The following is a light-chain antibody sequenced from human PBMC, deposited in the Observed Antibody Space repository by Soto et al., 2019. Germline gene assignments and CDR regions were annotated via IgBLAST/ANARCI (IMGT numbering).Light chain of an antibody. V-gene: IGLV1-47*01. CDR3: AARLRSLSRTWV. CDR1: NSNIEDNY. J-gene: IGLJ3*02. CDR2: KNN. Sequence: QSVLTQPPSASGTPGQRVTISCSGSNSNIEDNYVYWYQQLPGTAPKLLIYKNNQRPSGVPDRFSGSRSGTSASLVISGLRSADEAEYYCAARLRSLSRTWVFGGGTKLTVL.